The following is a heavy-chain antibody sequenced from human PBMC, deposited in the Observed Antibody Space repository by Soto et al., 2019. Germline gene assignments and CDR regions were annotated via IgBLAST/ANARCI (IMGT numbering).Heavy chain of an antibody. CDR1: GYTFTSYY. Sequence: QVQLVQSGAEVKKPGASVKVSCKASGYTFTSYYLNWVRQAPGQGLEWMGIINPNSGNTDYAQKVQGRVTMTRDTSTSTVYMELSSLRSEDTAVYYCARKEYSGYDRYDYWGQGTLVTVSS. D-gene: IGHD5-12*01. J-gene: IGHJ4*02. CDR2: INPNSGNT. CDR3: ARKEYSGYDRYDY. V-gene: IGHV1-46*03.